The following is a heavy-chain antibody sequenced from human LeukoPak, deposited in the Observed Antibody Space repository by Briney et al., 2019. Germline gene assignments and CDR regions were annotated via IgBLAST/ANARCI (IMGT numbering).Heavy chain of an antibody. V-gene: IGHV3-33*01. D-gene: IGHD6-13*01. CDR1: GFTFSNYG. J-gene: IGHJ5*01. CDR3: ARESGSSNWYLNWFDS. Sequence: GGSLRLSCAVSGFTFSNYGMHWVRQAPGKGLEWVAIIWYDGSNKYYADSVKGRFTISRDNSKNTLYLQMNSLRAEDTAVYYCARESGSSNWYLNWFDSWGQGTLVTVSS. CDR2: IWYDGSNK.